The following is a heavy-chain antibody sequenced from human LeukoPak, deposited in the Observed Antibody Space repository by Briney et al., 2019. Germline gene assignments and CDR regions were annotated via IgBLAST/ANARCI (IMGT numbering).Heavy chain of an antibody. CDR3: ATDLLGFGESHFDY. D-gene: IGHD3-10*01. V-gene: IGHV1-69*06. J-gene: IGHJ4*02. CDR1: GGTFNTHS. Sequence: SGKGSCKASGGTFNTHSISLGRQAPGQRLEWNGRIIPLSGATNYAQKFRGRVSISADKSTDTAYMERSSLGSEDTAVYYCATDLLGFGESHFDYWGQGTLVTVSS. CDR2: IIPLSGAT.